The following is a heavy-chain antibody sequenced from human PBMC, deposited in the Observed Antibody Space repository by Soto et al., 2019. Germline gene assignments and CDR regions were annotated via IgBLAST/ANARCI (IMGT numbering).Heavy chain of an antibody. CDR2: ISGSGGTK. J-gene: IGHJ4*02. CDR3: AKDRLGATPYFFDY. Sequence: EVQLLESGGGLVQPGGSLRLSCAASGFTFSSYAMSWVRQAPGKGLEWVSGISGSGGTKYHADSVKGRFTISRDNSKNTMYLQMNSLRAEDTALYYCAKDRLGATPYFFDYWGQGTLVTVSS. V-gene: IGHV3-23*01. D-gene: IGHD1-26*01. CDR1: GFTFSSYA.